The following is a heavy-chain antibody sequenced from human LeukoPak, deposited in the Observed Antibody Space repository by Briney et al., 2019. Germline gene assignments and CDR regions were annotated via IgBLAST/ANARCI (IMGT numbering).Heavy chain of an antibody. V-gene: IGHV4-59*01. J-gene: IGHJ5*02. CDR2: IYYSGST. Sequence: SETLSLTSTVSGGSISSYYWSWIRQPPGKGLEWIGYIYYSGSTNYNPSLKSRATISVDTSKKQFSLKLSSVTAADTAVYYCARATYDSSGITTCWFDPWGQGTLVTVSS. D-gene: IGHD3-22*01. CDR3: ARATYDSSGITTCWFDP. CDR1: GGSISSYY.